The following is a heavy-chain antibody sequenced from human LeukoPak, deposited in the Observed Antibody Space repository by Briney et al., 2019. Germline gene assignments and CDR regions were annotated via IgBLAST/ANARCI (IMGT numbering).Heavy chain of an antibody. CDR3: ARGPTISETGYFDY. CDR1: GGSFSSYY. CDR2: INHRGDT. J-gene: IGHJ4*03. D-gene: IGHD1-1*01. Sequence: PSETLSLTCGVYGGSFSSYYWSWIRQSPGKGLEWIAEINHRGDTNYNPSVKSRVTISVDTSKNQFSLKVTSLTAADTAVYYCARGPTISETGYFDYWGQGTLVTVSS. V-gene: IGHV4-34*01.